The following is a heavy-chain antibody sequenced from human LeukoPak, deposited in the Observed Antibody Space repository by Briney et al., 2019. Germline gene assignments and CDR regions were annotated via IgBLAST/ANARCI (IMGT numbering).Heavy chain of an antibody. CDR1: GGSISSGSYY. CDR2: IYTSGST. Sequence: SETLSLTCTVSGGSISSGSYYWSWIRQPAGKGLEWIGRIYTSGSTNYNPSLKSRVTISVDRSKNQFSLKLSSVTAADTAVYYCARGEDYATNYYYYYMDVWGKGTTVTVSS. J-gene: IGHJ6*03. D-gene: IGHD3-16*01. CDR3: ARGEDYATNYYYYYMDV. V-gene: IGHV4-61*02.